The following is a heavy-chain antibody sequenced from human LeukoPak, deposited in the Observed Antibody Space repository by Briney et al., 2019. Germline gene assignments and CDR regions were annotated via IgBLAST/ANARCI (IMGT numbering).Heavy chain of an antibody. Sequence: ASVKVSCKASGYTFTGYYMHWVRQARGQGLEWMGWINPNSGGTNYAQKFQGRVTMTRDTSISTAYMELSRLRSDDTAVYYCASIPGIAVAAGYWGQGTLVTVSS. CDR3: ASIPGIAVAAGY. D-gene: IGHD6-19*01. J-gene: IGHJ4*02. V-gene: IGHV1-2*02. CDR1: GYTFTGYY. CDR2: INPNSGGT.